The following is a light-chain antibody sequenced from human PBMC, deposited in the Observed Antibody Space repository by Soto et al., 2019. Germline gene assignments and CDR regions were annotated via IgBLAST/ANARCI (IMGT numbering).Light chain of an antibody. CDR3: LQHDRYPRT. Sequence: DIQMTQSPSSLSASVGDRVTITCRASQGIRNDLAWYQQKPEKAPRRLISAASSLQSGVPSRFSGSGSGTEFTLTISSLQPEDFATYYCLQHDRYPRTFGQGTTVE. V-gene: IGKV1-17*01. CDR1: QGIRND. CDR2: AAS. J-gene: IGKJ1*01.